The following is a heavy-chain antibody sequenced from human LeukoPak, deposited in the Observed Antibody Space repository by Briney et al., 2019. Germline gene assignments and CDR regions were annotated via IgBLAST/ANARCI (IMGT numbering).Heavy chain of an antibody. Sequence: GGSLRLSCGASGFTVRSSYMSWVRQAPGKGLEWVSVIYGGGSTYYADSVKGRFTISRDNSKNTLYLQMNSLRAEDTAVYYCARGGVVSAIRAPYWYFDLWGRGTLVAASS. CDR3: ARGGVVSAIRAPYWYFDL. D-gene: IGHD2-21*01. CDR2: IYGGGST. V-gene: IGHV3-53*01. J-gene: IGHJ2*01. CDR1: GFTVRSSY.